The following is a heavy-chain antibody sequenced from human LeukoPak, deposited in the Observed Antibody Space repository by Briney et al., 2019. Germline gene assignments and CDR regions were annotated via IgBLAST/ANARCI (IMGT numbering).Heavy chain of an antibody. Sequence: PGGSLRLSCAASGFAFPGYWMVWVRQAPGKGLEWVASIGKDGSEKSYVDSVKGRFTISRDNARNSLYLQMSSLRVEDTAVYYCTRGIVWLQLEYWGQGALVTVSS. J-gene: IGHJ4*02. D-gene: IGHD5-24*01. CDR3: TRGIVWLQLEY. CDR1: GFAFPGYW. CDR2: IGKDGSEK. V-gene: IGHV3-7*01.